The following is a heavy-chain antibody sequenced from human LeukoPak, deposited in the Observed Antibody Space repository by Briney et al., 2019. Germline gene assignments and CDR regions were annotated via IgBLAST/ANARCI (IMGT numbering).Heavy chain of an antibody. CDR1: GFTFNRHA. V-gene: IGHV3-30*04. J-gene: IGHJ3*02. D-gene: IGHD1-20*01. Sequence: AGGSLRLSCAASGFTFNRHAMHWVRQAPGKGLEWVAVISYDKSYKDYTDSVKGRFPIYRDNSRNKLFLEMNSLRTEDTAIYYCAKSLTCYDDFDIWGQGTRVTVSS. CDR2: ISYDKSYK. CDR3: AKSLTCYDDFDI.